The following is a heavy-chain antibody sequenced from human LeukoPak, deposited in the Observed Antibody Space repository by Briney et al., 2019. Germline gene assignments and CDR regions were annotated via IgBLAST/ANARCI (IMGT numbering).Heavy chain of an antibody. J-gene: IGHJ4*02. CDR1: GFTFSSYA. V-gene: IGHV3-30*04. D-gene: IGHD3-10*01. Sequence: GGSLRLSCAASGFTFSSYALHWVRPAPGKGLEWVAVISYDGSNKYSADSVKGRFTISRDNSKNTLYLQMNSLRAEDTAVYYCARPYVSYYGSGSFDYWGQGTLVTVSA. CDR3: ARPYVSYYGSGSFDY. CDR2: ISYDGSNK.